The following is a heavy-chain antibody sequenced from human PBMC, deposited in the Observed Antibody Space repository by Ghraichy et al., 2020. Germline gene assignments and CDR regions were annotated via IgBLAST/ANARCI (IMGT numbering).Heavy chain of an antibody. CDR1: GFTFSDYV. D-gene: IGHD1-26*01. J-gene: IGHJ4*02. CDR3: TKDRVGTTRGGDF. CDR2: ISGSGDDT. Sequence: GGSLRLSCGAPGFTFSDYVMNWVRQAPGKGLEWVSAISGSGDDTYYADSVKGRFTISRDNSKNTVYLQMSSLRAEDSALYYCTKDRVGTTRGGDFWGQGTPVSVSS. V-gene: IGHV3-23*01.